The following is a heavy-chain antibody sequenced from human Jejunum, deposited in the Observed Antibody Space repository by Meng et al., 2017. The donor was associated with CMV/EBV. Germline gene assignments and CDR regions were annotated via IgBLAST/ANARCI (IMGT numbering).Heavy chain of an antibody. CDR1: GSPFRTYP. J-gene: IGHJ5*02. Sequence: SGSPFRTYPMSWVRQAPGRGLEWVSVISSSGGRTYDADSVKGRFSISRDNSRNTLYLQMMSLRAEDTAVYYCAGGGPAIYSPFDPWGQGTLVTVSS. V-gene: IGHV3-23*01. CDR3: AGGGPAIYSPFDP. CDR2: ISSSGGRT. D-gene: IGHD3-16*01.